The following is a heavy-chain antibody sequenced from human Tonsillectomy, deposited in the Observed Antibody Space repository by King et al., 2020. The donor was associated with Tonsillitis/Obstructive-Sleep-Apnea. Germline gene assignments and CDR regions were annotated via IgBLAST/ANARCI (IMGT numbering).Heavy chain of an antibody. D-gene: IGHD2-2*01. V-gene: IGHV4-31*03. CDR1: GGSISSGAYY. J-gene: IGHJ5*02. CDR2: IYYRGST. Sequence: VQLQESGPGLVKPSQTLSLTCTVSGGSISSGAYYWSWIRQHPGKGLEWIGYIYYRGSTYYNPSLKSRVTISVDTSKNQFSLKLSSVTAADTAVYYCARGGDLVVVPAAISPNWFDPWGQGTLVTVSS. CDR3: ARGGDLVVVPAAISPNWFDP.